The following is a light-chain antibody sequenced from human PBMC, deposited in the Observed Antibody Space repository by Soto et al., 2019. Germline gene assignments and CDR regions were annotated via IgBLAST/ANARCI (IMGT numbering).Light chain of an antibody. J-gene: IGKJ1*01. Sequence: EIVMTQSPPTLSVSPGERATLSCRASQSVSTDLAWYQHKPGQAPRLLFYGASTRATGIPARFSGSGSGTEFTLTISSLQSEDFAVYYCQQFHNWPWTFGQGTKVEI. CDR2: GAS. CDR1: QSVSTD. CDR3: QQFHNWPWT. V-gene: IGKV3-15*01.